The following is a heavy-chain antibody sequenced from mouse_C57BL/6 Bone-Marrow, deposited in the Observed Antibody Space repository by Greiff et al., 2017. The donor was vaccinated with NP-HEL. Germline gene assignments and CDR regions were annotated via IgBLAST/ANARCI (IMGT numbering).Heavy chain of an antibody. CDR3: AGGGATVVATDYAMDY. CDR2: INPYNGGT. D-gene: IGHD1-1*01. Sequence: VQLQQSGPVLVKPGASVKMSCKASGYTFTDYYMNWVKQSHGKSLEWIGVINPYNGGTSSNQKFKGKATLTVDKSSSTAYMELNSLTSEDSTVYYCAGGGATVVATDYAMDYWGQGTSVTVSS. J-gene: IGHJ4*01. V-gene: IGHV1-19*01. CDR1: GYTFTDYY.